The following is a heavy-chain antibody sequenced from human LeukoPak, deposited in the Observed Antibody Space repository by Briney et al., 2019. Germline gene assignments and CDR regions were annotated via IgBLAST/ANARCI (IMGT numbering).Heavy chain of an antibody. J-gene: IGHJ4*02. V-gene: IGHV3-48*01. CDR3: VRDNLENQWLERSY. Sequence: PGGSLRLSCAPSGFSFSTYWMNWVRQAPGKGLEWVSQISASETSIKYADSVRGRFTISRDNVKNSVYLQMNSLRAEDTAIYYCVRDNLENQWLERSYWGQGTLVTVSS. CDR1: GFSFSTYW. CDR2: ISASETSI. D-gene: IGHD6-19*01.